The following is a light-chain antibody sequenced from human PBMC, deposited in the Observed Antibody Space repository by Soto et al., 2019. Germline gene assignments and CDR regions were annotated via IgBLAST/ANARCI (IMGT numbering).Light chain of an antibody. V-gene: IGLV2-14*01. CDR2: EVS. J-gene: IGLJ2*01. CDR1: SSDVGGYKY. CDR3: GSYTRRTTLIVL. Sequence: QSALTQPASVSGSHGQSITISCTGTSSDVGGYKYVSWYQQHPGKVPKLMIYEVSNRPSGVSNRFSGSKSGNTASLSISGLQAEDEAEYYCGSYTRRTTLIVLFGGGTNLTVL.